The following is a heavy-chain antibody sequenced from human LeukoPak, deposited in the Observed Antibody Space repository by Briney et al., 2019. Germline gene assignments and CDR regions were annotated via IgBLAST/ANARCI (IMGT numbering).Heavy chain of an antibody. CDR3: ARERDCGGDCYGGGYYYYMDV. V-gene: IGHV4-4*07. CDR1: GGSISSYY. J-gene: IGHJ6*03. D-gene: IGHD2-21*02. CDR2: IYTSGST. Sequence: PSETLSLTCTVSGGSISSYYWSWIRQPAGKGLEWIGRIYTSGSTNYNPSLKSRVTISVDKSKNQFSLKLSSVTAADTAVYYCARERDCGGDCYGGGYYYYMDVWGKGTTVTVSS.